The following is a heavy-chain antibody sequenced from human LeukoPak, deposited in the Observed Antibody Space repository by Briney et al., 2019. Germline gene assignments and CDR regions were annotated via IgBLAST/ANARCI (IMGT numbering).Heavy chain of an antibody. CDR1: GFTFSSYA. D-gene: IGHD6-19*01. Sequence: GRSLRLSCAASGFTFSSYAMHWVRQAPGKGLEWVAVISYDGSNKYYADSVKGRFTISRDNSKNTLYLQMNSLRAEDTAVYYCARDHTRIAVAGTYYYYGMDVWGQGTTVTASS. V-gene: IGHV3-30-3*01. J-gene: IGHJ6*02. CDR3: ARDHTRIAVAGTYYYYGMDV. CDR2: ISYDGSNK.